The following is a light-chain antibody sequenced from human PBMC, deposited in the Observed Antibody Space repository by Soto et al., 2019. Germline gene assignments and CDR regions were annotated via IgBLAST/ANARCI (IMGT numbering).Light chain of an antibody. CDR2: AAS. J-gene: IGKJ4*01. Sequence: ALRMTQSPSSLSASTGDRVTITCRASQGISSYLAWYQQKPGKAPKLLIYAASTLQSGVPSRFSGSGSGTDFTLTISCLQSEDFATYYCQQYYSYPLTFGGGTKLEIK. V-gene: IGKV1-8*01. CDR3: QQYYSYPLT. CDR1: QGISSY.